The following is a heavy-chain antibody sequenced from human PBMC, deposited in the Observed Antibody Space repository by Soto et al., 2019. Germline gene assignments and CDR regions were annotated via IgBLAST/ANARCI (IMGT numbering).Heavy chain of an antibody. Sequence: QVQLEQSGSEVKKSGSSVKVSCKASGYSFSSHAITWVRQAPGQGLEWMGGIIPVFGTPSYAQKFQGRVTKSPDKSTNTSYLELMSLRSEDTAVYYCARGGALSTSWYWGDGLDSWGQGTQVTVSS. V-gene: IGHV1-69*06. D-gene: IGHD6-13*01. CDR3: ARGGALSTSWYWGDGLDS. J-gene: IGHJ4*02. CDR1: GYSFSSHA. CDR2: IIPVFGTP.